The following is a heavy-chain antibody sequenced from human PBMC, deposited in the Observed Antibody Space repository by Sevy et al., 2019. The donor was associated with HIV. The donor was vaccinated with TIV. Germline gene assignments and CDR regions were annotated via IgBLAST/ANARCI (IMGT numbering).Heavy chain of an antibody. CDR3: TTDIEFYSSK. Sequence: GGSQRLSCAASGITFSSAWMSWVRLVPGKGLEWLGRIKSETDGGAADYAAAVKGRFTISRDDSKETLYLQLNSLKTEDTAVYYCTTDIEFYSSKWGQGTLVTVSS. J-gene: IGHJ4*02. CDR1: GITFSSAW. CDR2: IKSETDGGAA. D-gene: IGHD4-4*01. V-gene: IGHV3-15*01.